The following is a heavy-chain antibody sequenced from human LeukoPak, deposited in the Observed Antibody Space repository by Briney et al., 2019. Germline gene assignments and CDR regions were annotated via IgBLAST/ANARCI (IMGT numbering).Heavy chain of an antibody. V-gene: IGHV4-34*01. CDR2: INHSGST. CDR1: GGSFSGYY. CDR3: ARGRSWITIFGVVTLHNWFDP. Sequence: PSETLSLTCAVYGGSFSGYYWSWIRQPPGKGLEWIGEINHSGSTNYNPSLKSRVTISVDTSKNQFSLKLSSVTAADTAVYYCARGRSWITIFGVVTLHNWFDPWGQGTLVTVSS. D-gene: IGHD3-3*01. J-gene: IGHJ5*02.